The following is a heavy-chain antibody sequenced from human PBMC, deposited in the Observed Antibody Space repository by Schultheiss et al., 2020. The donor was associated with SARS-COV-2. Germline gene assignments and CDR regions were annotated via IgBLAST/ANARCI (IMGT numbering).Heavy chain of an antibody. CDR1: GYTFTSYG. Sequence: ASVKVSCKASGYTFTSYGISWVRQAPGQGLKWMGWISAYNGNTNYAQKFQGRVTMTRDTSISTAYMELSRLRSDDTAVYYCARYCSSTSCYYAFDIWGQGTMVTVSS. CDR3: ARYCSSTSCYYAFDI. V-gene: IGHV1-18*01. J-gene: IGHJ3*02. D-gene: IGHD2-2*01. CDR2: ISAYNGNT.